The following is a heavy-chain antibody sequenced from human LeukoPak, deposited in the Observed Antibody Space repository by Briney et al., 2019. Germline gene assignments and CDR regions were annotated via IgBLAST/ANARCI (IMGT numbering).Heavy chain of an antibody. CDR2: IYYSGST. J-gene: IGHJ4*02. D-gene: IGHD3-10*01. V-gene: IGHV4-59*08. CDR3: ARHSGLYFDY. CDR1: GGSISSYY. Sequence: SETLSLTCTVSGGSISSYYWSWIRQPPGKGLEWIGYIYYSGSTNYNPSLKSRVTISVDTSKNQFSLKLSSVTAADTAVYYCARHSGLYFDYWGQGTLVTASS.